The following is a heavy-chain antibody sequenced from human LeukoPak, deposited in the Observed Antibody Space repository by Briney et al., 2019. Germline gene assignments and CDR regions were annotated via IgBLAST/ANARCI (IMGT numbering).Heavy chain of an antibody. D-gene: IGHD4-17*01. CDR2: IYSGGSI. CDR1: GFTVSTNH. J-gene: IGHJ3*02. V-gene: IGHV3-53*01. Sequence: GGSLRLSCAASGFTVSTNHMSWVRQTPGKGLEWVSTIYSGGSIYYADSVKGRFTISRDNSRNTLYLQMNSLRVEDTAVYYCARGSRVTTRLDAFDIWGQGTMVTVSS. CDR3: ARGSRVTTRLDAFDI.